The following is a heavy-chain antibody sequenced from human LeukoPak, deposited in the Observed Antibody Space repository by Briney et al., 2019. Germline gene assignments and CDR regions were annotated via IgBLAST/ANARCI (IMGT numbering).Heavy chain of an antibody. CDR3: TYTERWLAFDF. D-gene: IGHD5-24*01. CDR2: INHSGST. J-gene: IGHJ4*02. V-gene: IGHV4-34*01. CDR1: GGSFSGYY. Sequence: SETLSLTCAVYGGSFSGYYWSWIRQPPGKGLEWIGEINHSGSTNYNPSLNSRVTISVDTSKKQFSLRLRSVSGADTAIYFCTYTERWLAFDFWGQGALVTVSS.